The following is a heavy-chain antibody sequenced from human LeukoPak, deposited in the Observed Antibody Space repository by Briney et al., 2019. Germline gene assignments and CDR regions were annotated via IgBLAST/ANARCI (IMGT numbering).Heavy chain of an antibody. V-gene: IGHV3-21*01. J-gene: IGHJ4*02. Sequence: GGSLRLSCAASGFTFSSYSMNWVRQAPGKGLEWVSSISSSSSYIYYADSVKGRFTISRDNAKNSLYLQMNSLRAEDTAVYYCVRGVFYYGSGSPDYFDYWGQGTLVTVSS. D-gene: IGHD3-10*01. CDR3: VRGVFYYGSGSPDYFDY. CDR1: GFTFSSYS. CDR2: ISSSSSYI.